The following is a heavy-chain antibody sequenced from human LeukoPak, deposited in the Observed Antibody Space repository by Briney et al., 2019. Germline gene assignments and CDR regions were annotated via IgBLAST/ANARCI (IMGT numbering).Heavy chain of an antibody. D-gene: IGHD6-13*01. CDR3: ARWGAAALYYYMDV. Sequence: ASVKVSCKASGYTFTSYGISWVRQAPGQGLEWMAWISASNGNTNYAQKLQGRVTMTTDTSTSTAYMELRSLRSDDTAVYYCARWGAAALYYYMDVWGKGTTVTVSS. V-gene: IGHV1-18*01. CDR2: ISASNGNT. CDR1: GYTFTSYG. J-gene: IGHJ6*03.